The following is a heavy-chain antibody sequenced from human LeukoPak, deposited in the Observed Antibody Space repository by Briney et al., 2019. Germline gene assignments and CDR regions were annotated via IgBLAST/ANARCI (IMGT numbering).Heavy chain of an antibody. J-gene: IGHJ4*02. CDR1: GFTFSNCA. CDR3: VRDLGRGYFGSGSFLF. V-gene: IGHV3-30*02. D-gene: IGHD3-10*01. CDR2: IRYDGSNK. Sequence: PGGSLRLSCAASGFTFSNCAMHWVRQAPGKGLEWVAFIRYDGSNKFYADSVKGRFTISRDNAKNTLSLQMNGLRAEDSAVYYCVRDLGRGYFGSGSFLFWGQGTLVTVSS.